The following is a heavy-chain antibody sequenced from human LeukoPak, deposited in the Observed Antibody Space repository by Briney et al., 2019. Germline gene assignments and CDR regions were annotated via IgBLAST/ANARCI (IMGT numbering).Heavy chain of an antibody. Sequence: PGGSLRLSCAASGFTFSSYAMNWVRQAPGKGLEWVSAISGSGGSTNYADSVKGRFTISRDDSKNTLYLQMNSLRAEDTAVYYCAKETSSSFDYWGQGTLVTVCS. CDR2: ISGSGGST. CDR1: GFTFSSYA. CDR3: AKETSSSFDY. D-gene: IGHD6-6*01. V-gene: IGHV3-23*01. J-gene: IGHJ4*02.